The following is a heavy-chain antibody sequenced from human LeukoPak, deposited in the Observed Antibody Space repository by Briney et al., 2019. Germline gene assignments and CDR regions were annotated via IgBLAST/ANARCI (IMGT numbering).Heavy chain of an antibody. CDR2: FDPEDGET. D-gene: IGHD3-10*01. V-gene: IGHV1-24*01. Sequence: GASVKVSCKVSGYTLTELSMHWVRRAPGKGLEGMGGFDPEDGETIYAQKFQGRVTMTEDTSTDTAYMELSSLRSEDTAVYYCATWLGELNWFDPWGQGTLVTVSS. J-gene: IGHJ5*02. CDR3: ATWLGELNWFDP. CDR1: GYTLTELS.